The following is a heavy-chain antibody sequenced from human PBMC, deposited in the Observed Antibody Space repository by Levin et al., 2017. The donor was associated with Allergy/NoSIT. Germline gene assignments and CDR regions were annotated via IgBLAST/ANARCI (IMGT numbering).Heavy chain of an antibody. CDR3: ARGQAYGYMDV. CDR2: ISYDGSNK. CDR1: GFTFSSYA. J-gene: IGHJ6*03. Sequence: PGGSLRLSCAASGFTFSSYAMHWVRQAPGKGLEWVAVISYDGSNKYYADSVKGRFTISRDNSKNTLYLQMNSLRAEDTAVYYCARGQAYGYMDVWGKGTTVTVSS. D-gene: IGHD3-16*01. V-gene: IGHV3-30-3*01.